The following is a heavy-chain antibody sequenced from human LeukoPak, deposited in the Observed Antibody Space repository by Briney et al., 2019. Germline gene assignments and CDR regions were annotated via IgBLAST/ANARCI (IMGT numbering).Heavy chain of an antibody. Sequence: SETLSLTCTVSGGSISSSSYYWGWIRQPPGKGLEWIGSIYYSGSTYYNPSLKSRVTISVDTSKNQFSLKLSSVTAADTAVYYCASQAFSSSDAFDIWGQGTMVTVSS. J-gene: IGHJ3*02. CDR1: GGSISSSSYY. V-gene: IGHV4-39*07. D-gene: IGHD6-13*01. CDR2: IYYSGST. CDR3: ASQAFSSSDAFDI.